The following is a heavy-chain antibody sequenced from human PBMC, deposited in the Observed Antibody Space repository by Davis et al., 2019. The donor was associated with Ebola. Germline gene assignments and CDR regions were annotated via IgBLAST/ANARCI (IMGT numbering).Heavy chain of an antibody. D-gene: IGHD3-16*01. V-gene: IGHV3-7*01. J-gene: IGHJ5*01. CDR2: INQEGSQK. CDR1: GFTLSNSW. Sequence: GGSLRLSCVVSGFTLSNSWMSWVRQAPGKGLEWVASINQEGSQKYSVDSVKGRFTISRDDAMKSQYLQMNSLRGEDTAVYYCARRGDRHWFDSWGQGTLVTVSS. CDR3: ARRGDRHWFDS.